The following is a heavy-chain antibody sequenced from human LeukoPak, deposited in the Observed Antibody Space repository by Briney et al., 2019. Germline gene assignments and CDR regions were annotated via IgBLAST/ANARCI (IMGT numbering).Heavy chain of an antibody. CDR3: AGTGATMIVVGGDY. J-gene: IGHJ4*02. V-gene: IGHV4-39*01. Sequence: SETLSLTCTVSGGSISSSCSYWGWIREPPWNGLEWIGSIYYSGSTYYNPSLKSRVTISVDTSKNQFSLKLSSVTAADTAVYYCAGTGATMIVVGGDYWAQGTLVTVSS. D-gene: IGHD3-22*01. CDR1: GGSISSSCSY. CDR2: IYYSGST.